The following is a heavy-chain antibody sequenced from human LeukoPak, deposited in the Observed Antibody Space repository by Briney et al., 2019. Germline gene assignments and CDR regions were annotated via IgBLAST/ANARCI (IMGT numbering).Heavy chain of an antibody. Sequence: PSETLSLTCTVSGGSISSSSYYWGWIRQPPGKGLEWIGSIYYSGSTYYNPSLKSRVTIAVHTSNNQFSLKLSSVTAADTAVYYCARGSSWYQTNFDYWGQGTLVTVSS. CDR3: ARGSSWYQTNFDY. V-gene: IGHV4-39*07. D-gene: IGHD6-13*01. CDR1: GGSISSSSYY. CDR2: IYYSGST. J-gene: IGHJ4*02.